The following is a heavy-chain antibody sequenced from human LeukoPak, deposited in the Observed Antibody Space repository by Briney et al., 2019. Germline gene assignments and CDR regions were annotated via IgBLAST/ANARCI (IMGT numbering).Heavy chain of an antibody. CDR1: GFTFDDYA. D-gene: IGHD1-14*01. Sequence: GRSLRLSCAASGFTFDDYAMHWVRQGPGKGLEWVSSISWNSGTIGYADSVKGRFTISRDNAKNSLYLQMNSLRAEDMALYYRAKNMISAGRGTFDIWGQGTMVTVSS. J-gene: IGHJ3*02. V-gene: IGHV3-9*03. CDR2: ISWNSGTI. CDR3: AKNMISAGRGTFDI.